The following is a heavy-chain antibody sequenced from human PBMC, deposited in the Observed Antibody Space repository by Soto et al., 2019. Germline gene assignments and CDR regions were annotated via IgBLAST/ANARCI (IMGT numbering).Heavy chain of an antibody. Sequence: QLQLQESGPGLLKPSETLSLTCTVSGDSISSSSYYWGWVRQPPGKGLEWIGSIYYSGSTYYNPSLKSRLTISVDTSKNQFSLKLSSVTAADTAVYYCARHGSGSYYNNWFDPWGQGTLVTVSS. V-gene: IGHV4-39*01. D-gene: IGHD3-10*01. CDR2: IYYSGST. CDR3: ARHGSGSYYNNWFDP. CDR1: GDSISSSSYY. J-gene: IGHJ5*02.